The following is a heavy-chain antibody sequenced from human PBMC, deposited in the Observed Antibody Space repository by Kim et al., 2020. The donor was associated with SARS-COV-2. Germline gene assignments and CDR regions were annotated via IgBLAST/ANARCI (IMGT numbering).Heavy chain of an antibody. CDR3: ARHSGGGPSKELDY. D-gene: IGHD6-19*01. V-gene: IGHV5-10-1*01. CDR2: IDPSDSYN. Sequence: GESLKISCKATGYSFTSYWISWVRQMPGKGLEWMGKIDPSDSYNNYGPSFQGPVTFSVDKSISTAYLQWSSLKASDTAMYYCARHSGGGPSKELDYWGQGTLVTVSS. CDR1: GYSFTSYW. J-gene: IGHJ4*02.